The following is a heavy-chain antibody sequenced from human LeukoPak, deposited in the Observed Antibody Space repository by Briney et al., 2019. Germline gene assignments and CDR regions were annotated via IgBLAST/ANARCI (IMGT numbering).Heavy chain of an antibody. D-gene: IGHD1-26*01. Sequence: GESLRLSCAASGFTFSSNLVSWVYQAPGKGLEWVANIKQDGSEKYYVDSVKGRFTISRDNAKNSLYLQMNSLRAEDTAVYYCARTDSGSSGYFDFWGQGTLVTVSS. V-gene: IGHV3-7*01. CDR1: GFTFSSNL. J-gene: IGHJ4*02. CDR3: ARTDSGSSGYFDF. CDR2: IKQDGSEK.